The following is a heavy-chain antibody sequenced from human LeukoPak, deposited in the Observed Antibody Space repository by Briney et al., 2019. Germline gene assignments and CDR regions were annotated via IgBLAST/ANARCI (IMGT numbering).Heavy chain of an antibody. D-gene: IGHD4-17*01. Sequence: GGSLRLSCAASGFTFSSYEMICVRQAPGKGLVWVSYISSSGSTIYYADSVKGRFTISRDNAKNSLYLQMNSLRAEDTAVYYCARAYTVTTSSAVGYWGQGTLVTVSS. V-gene: IGHV3-48*03. CDR1: GFTFSSYE. CDR2: ISSSGSTI. J-gene: IGHJ4*02. CDR3: ARAYTVTTSSAVGY.